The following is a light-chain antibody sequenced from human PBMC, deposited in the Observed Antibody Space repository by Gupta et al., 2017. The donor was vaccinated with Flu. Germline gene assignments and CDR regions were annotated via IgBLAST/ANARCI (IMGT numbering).Light chain of an antibody. CDR2: EVT. Sequence: QSSLTPPPSASGSPGQSVTISCTGTSSDVGGYNYVSWYQQHPGKAPKLMIYEVTKRPSGGPDRFSGSKSGNTASLTVSGLQAEDEADYYCNSYEGSNREVFGAGTKLTVL. J-gene: IGLJ2*01. CDR3: NSYEGSNREV. V-gene: IGLV2-8*01. CDR1: SSDVGGYNY.